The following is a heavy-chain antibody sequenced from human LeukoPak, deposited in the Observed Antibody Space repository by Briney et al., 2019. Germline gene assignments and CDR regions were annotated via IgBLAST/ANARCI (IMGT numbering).Heavy chain of an antibody. J-gene: IGHJ5*02. V-gene: IGHV3-21*01. CDR2: ISSGSSSI. CDR3: ARPLMYYYGSETYFWFDP. CDR1: GFTFSNYN. D-gene: IGHD3-10*01. Sequence: GGSLRLSCAGSGFTFSNYNMNWVRQTPGKGLEWVSSISSGSSSIYYADPVKGRFTISRDNAKNSLYLQMNSLRAEDTAVYYCARPLMYYYGSETYFWFDPWGQGTLVTVSS.